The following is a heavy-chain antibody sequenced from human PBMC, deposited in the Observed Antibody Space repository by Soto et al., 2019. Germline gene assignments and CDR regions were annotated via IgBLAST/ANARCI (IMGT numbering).Heavy chain of an antibody. CDR2: IYPGDSDV. CDR1: GYTFLKNW. Sequence: GESLKISCQGSGYTFLKNWIGWVRQMPGKGLEWVAIIYPGDSDVKYSPSFQGRVTISADKSINTAYLQWSSLKASDTAMYYCVSQESSWGGCFDPWGQGTLVTVSS. V-gene: IGHV5-51*01. CDR3: VSQESSWGGCFDP. J-gene: IGHJ5*02. D-gene: IGHD7-27*01.